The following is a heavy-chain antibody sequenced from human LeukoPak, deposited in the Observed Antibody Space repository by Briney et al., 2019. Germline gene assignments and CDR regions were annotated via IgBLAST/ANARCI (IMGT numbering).Heavy chain of an antibody. CDR2: IYYSGNT. CDR3: ARHRGYYDSSYYFYYYYYMDV. J-gene: IGHJ6*03. Sequence: SETLSLTCTVSGGSISSSIYFWGWIRQPPGKGLEWIGTIYYSGNTYFNPSLKSRVTISVDTSKNQFSLKLSSVTAADTAVYYCARHRGYYDSSYYFYYYYYMDVWGKGTTVTVSS. CDR1: GGSISSSIYF. D-gene: IGHD3-22*01. V-gene: IGHV4-39*01.